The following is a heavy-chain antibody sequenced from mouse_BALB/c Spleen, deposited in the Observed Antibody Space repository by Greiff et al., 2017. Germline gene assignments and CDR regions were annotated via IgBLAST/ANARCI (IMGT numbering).Heavy chain of an antibody. D-gene: IGHD1-1*01. J-gene: IGHJ4*01. CDR3: ARGGNYYGSSYHLAMDY. Sequence: QVQLQQSGPELVKPGASVKMSCKASGYTFTSYYIHWVKQRPGQGLEWIGWIYPGDGSTKYNEKFKGKTTLTADKSSSTAYMLLSSLTSEDSAIYFCARGGNYYGSSYHLAMDYWGQGTSVTVSS. CDR1: GYTFTSYY. CDR2: IYPGDGST. V-gene: IGHV1S56*01.